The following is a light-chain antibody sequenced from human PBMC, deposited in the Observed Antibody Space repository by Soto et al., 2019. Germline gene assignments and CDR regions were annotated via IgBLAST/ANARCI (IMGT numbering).Light chain of an antibody. CDR1: SSNIGSNT. Sequence: QSVLTQSPSASGTPGQRVTISCSGSSSNIGSNTVNWYQQLPGTAPKLLIYNNNHRPSGVPDRFSGSKSGTSASLAVSGLQSEDEAHYYCAAWDDSLKGWVFGGGTKVTVL. J-gene: IGLJ3*02. CDR2: NNN. CDR3: AAWDDSLKGWV. V-gene: IGLV1-44*01.